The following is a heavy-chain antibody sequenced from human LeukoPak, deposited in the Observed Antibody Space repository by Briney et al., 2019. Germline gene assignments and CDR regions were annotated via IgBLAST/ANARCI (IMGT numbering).Heavy chain of an antibody. CDR3: ARGRGSSWYFDWFDP. Sequence: PGGSLRLSCAASGFTFSSYWMSWVRQAPGKGLEWVANIKQDGSEKYYVDSVKGRFTISRDNAKNSLYLQMNSLRAEDTAVYYCARGRGSSWYFDWFDPWGQGTLVTVSS. CDR2: IKQDGSEK. J-gene: IGHJ5*02. D-gene: IGHD6-13*01. V-gene: IGHV3-7*01. CDR1: GFTFSSYW.